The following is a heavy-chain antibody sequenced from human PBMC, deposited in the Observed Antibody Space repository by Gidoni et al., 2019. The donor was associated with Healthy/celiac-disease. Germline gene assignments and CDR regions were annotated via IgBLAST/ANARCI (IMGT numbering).Heavy chain of an antibody. CDR2: IISSGSTI. V-gene: IGHV3-11*01. CDR3: ARDVVPAASSPDWFDP. J-gene: IGHJ5*02. CDR1: GFTFSDYY. Sequence: QVQLVESGAGLVKPGGSLRLSCAASGFTFSDYYMSWIRQAPGKGLEWVSYIISSGSTIYYAASVKGRFTISRDNAKNSLYLQMNSLRAEDTAVYYCARDVVPAASSPDWFDPWGQGTLVTVSS. D-gene: IGHD2-2*01.